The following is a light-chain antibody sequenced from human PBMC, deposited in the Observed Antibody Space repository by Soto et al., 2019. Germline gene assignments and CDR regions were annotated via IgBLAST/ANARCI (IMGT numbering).Light chain of an antibody. CDR3: QQDNSYLWM. J-gene: IGKJ1*01. CDR1: QSISSW. CDR2: DAS. V-gene: IGKV1-5*01. Sequence: YHSRQYKSVGERGSITGQASQSISSWLAWYPQKPGKAPKPLIYDASSLESGDPSRFGGSGPATELTFTISSLQPDDFETDDCQQDNSYLWMFGHGTKVDIK.